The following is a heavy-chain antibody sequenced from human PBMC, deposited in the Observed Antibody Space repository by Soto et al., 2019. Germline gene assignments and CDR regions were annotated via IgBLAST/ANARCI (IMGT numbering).Heavy chain of an antibody. CDR1: GGTFSSYT. V-gene: IGHV1-18*01. J-gene: IGHJ6*02. D-gene: IGHD3-10*01. CDR2: ISDYNGNT. CDR3: AREGYYSGSGSYSPPRYYGMDV. Sequence: GASVKVSCKASGGTFSSYTISWVRQAPGQGLEWMGWISDYNGNTNYEKKFQGRVTMTTDTSTRTAYMELKSLRSDDTAVYYCAREGYYSGSGSYSPPRYYGMDVWGQGTTVTVSS.